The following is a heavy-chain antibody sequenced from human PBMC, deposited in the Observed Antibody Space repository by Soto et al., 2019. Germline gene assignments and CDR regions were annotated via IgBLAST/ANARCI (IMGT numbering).Heavy chain of an antibody. V-gene: IGHV4-39*07. CDR3: ARRVLDSSGWSGDAFDI. CDR1: GGSISSSNYY. Sequence: SETLSLTCTVSGGSISSSNYYWGWIRQPPGKGLEWIGYIYNSGNSNYNPSLKSRVTISVDTSKNQFSLKLSSVTAADTAVYYCARRVLDSSGWSGDAFDIWGQGTMVTVSS. D-gene: IGHD6-19*01. J-gene: IGHJ3*02. CDR2: IYNSGNS.